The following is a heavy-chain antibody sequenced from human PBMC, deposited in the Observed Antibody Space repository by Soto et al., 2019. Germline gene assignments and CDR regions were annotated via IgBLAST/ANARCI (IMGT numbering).Heavy chain of an antibody. J-gene: IGHJ4*02. CDR3: TTNSGYSSGLVDY. Sequence: EVQLVESGGGLVQPGGSLRLSCAASGFTFSNAWMSWVRQAPGKGLEWVGRIKSKTDGGTTDYAAPVKGRFTISRDDSKNTLYLQMNSLKTEDTAVYYCTTNSGYSSGLVDYWGLGTLVTVSS. D-gene: IGHD6-19*01. CDR2: IKSKTDGGTT. CDR1: GFTFSNAW. V-gene: IGHV3-15*01.